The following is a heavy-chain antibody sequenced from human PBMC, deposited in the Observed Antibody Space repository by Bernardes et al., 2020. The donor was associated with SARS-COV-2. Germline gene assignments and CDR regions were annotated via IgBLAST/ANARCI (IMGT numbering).Heavy chain of an antibody. CDR2: INHSGGT. Sequence: SETLSLTCAVYGGSFSGYWSWIRQPPGKGLEWIGEINHSGGTKYNPSLKSRVSISVDTSKNQFSLRLNSVTAADTAVYYCTRNGGRHFDFWDQGTLVTVSS. D-gene: IGHD2-8*01. CDR1: GGSFSGY. J-gene: IGHJ4*02. V-gene: IGHV4-34*01. CDR3: TRNGGRHFDF.